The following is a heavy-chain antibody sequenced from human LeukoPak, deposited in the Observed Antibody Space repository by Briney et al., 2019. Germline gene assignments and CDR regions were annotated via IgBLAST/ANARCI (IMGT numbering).Heavy chain of an antibody. CDR3: ASGPPAMVRGAPWF. CDR2: ISSSSTSK. CDR1: GFIFSDYY. V-gene: IGHV3-11*06. J-gene: IGHJ4*02. Sequence: GGSLRLSCDASGFIFSDYYMNWVRQAPGKGLEWVAYISSSSTSKYYADSVKGRFTVSRDNAKNSLYLQMNSLRAEDTAVYYCASGPPAMVRGAPWFWGQGTLVTVSS. D-gene: IGHD3-10*01.